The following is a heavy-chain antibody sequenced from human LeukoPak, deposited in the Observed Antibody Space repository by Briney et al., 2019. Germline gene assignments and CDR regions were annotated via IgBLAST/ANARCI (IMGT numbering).Heavy chain of an antibody. CDR2: MNPNSGNT. Sequence: ASVKVSCKASGYTFTSYDINWVRQATGQELEWMGWMNPNSGNTGYAQKFQGRVTMTRNTSISTAYMELSSLRSEDTAVYYCARTGSTVVTGWFDPWGQGTLVTVSS. CDR1: GYTFTSYD. J-gene: IGHJ5*02. V-gene: IGHV1-8*01. D-gene: IGHD4-23*01. CDR3: ARTGSTVVTGWFDP.